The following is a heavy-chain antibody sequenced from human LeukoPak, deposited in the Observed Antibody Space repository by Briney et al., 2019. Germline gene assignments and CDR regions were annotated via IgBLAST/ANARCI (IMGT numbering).Heavy chain of an antibody. V-gene: IGHV3-23*01. J-gene: IGHJ4*02. CDR3: AKGRMDIVVVPAAMEFDY. CDR1: GFTFSSYA. D-gene: IGHD2-2*03. Sequence: GGSLRLSCAASGFTFSSYAMSWVRQAPGKGLEWVSAISGSGGSTYYADSVKGRFTISRDNSKNTLYLQMNSLRAEDTAVYYCAKGRMDIVVVPAAMEFDYWCQGTLVTVSS. CDR2: ISGSGGST.